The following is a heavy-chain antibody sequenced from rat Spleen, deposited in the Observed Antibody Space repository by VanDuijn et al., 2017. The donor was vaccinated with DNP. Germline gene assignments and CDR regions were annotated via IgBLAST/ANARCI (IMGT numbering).Heavy chain of an antibody. V-gene: IGHV5-25*01. CDR1: GFTFSDYY. CDR3: AYYHDGYH. CDR2: ISSSGGTI. D-gene: IGHD1-12*03. J-gene: IGHJ2*01. Sequence: EVQLVESGGGLVQPGRSLKLSCAASGFTFSDYYMAWVRQAPTKGLEWVASISSSGGTIYYRDSVKGRFTVSRDNAKNTLYLQMDSLRSEDTATYYCAYYHDGYHWGQGVMVTVSS.